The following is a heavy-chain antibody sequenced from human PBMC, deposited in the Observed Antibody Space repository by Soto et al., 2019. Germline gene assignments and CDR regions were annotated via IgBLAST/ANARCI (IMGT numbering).Heavy chain of an antibody. V-gene: IGHV3-72*01. Sequence: VGSLRLSCAVSGFTLSDHYIDWVRQAPGKGLEWVGRSRDKPQGYSTAYAASVKGRFTTSRDESKNSAYPQMNSLKTEDTAVYYCVRATYFSDSSGYTRCLDYWGQGTLVTVSS. J-gene: IGHJ4*02. D-gene: IGHD3-22*01. CDR1: GFTLSDHY. CDR2: SRDKPQGYST. CDR3: VRATYFSDSSGYTRCLDY.